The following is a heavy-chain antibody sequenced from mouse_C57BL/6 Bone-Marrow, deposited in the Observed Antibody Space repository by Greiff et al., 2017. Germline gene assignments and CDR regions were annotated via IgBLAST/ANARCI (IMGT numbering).Heavy chain of an antibody. CDR2: INSDGGST. J-gene: IGHJ1*03. V-gene: IGHV5-2*01. Sequence: DVMLVESGGGLVQPGESLKLSCESNEYEFPSHDMSWVRKTPEKRLELVAAINSDGGSTYYPDTMERRVIISRDNTKKTLYMQMSSLRSEDTALYYCARHYDGSVWYFDVWGTGTTVTVSS. D-gene: IGHD1-1*02. CDR3: ARHYDGSVWYFDV. CDR1: EYEFPSHD.